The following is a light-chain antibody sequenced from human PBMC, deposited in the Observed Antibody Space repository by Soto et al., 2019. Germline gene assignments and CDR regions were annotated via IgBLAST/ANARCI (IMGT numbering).Light chain of an antibody. CDR1: QSISSW. V-gene: IGKV1-5*01. J-gene: IGKJ1*01. Sequence: DIQMTQSPSTLSASVGDRVTITCRASQSISSWLAWYQQKPGKAPKLLIYDASSLESGVPSRFRGSGAGTEFTLTISRLQPDDFATYYCQQYNSYWTFGQGTKVEIK. CDR3: QQYNSYWT. CDR2: DAS.